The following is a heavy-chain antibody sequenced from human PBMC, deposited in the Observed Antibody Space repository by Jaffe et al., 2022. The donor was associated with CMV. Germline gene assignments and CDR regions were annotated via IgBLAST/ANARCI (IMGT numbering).Heavy chain of an antibody. CDR1: GFTFSSYA. D-gene: IGHD3-10*01. V-gene: IGHV3-23*04. Sequence: EVQLVESGGGLVQPGGSLRLSCAASGFTFSSYAMSWVRQAPGKGLEWVSAISGSGGSTYYADSVKGRFTISRDNSKNTLYLQMNSLRAEDTAVYYCASHPLSYGSGPDYYYYYMDVWGKGTTVTVSS. J-gene: IGHJ6*03. CDR2: ISGSGGST. CDR3: ASHPLSYGSGPDYYYYYMDV.